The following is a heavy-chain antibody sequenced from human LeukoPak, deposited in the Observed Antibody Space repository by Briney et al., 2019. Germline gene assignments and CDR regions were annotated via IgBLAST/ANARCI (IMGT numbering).Heavy chain of an antibody. V-gene: IGHV1-69*04. J-gene: IGHJ4*02. Sequence: GSSVKVSCKAPGGSFSGYVISWVRQAPGQGLEWMGRIIPLLGVSSYPQKFQGRVTITADKSTSTAYMEVNSLRSEDTAVYYYATQIVGAPYPQLDHWGQGTLVTVSP. CDR1: GGSFSGYV. CDR2: IIPLLGVS. CDR3: ATQIVGAPYPQLDH. D-gene: IGHD1-26*01.